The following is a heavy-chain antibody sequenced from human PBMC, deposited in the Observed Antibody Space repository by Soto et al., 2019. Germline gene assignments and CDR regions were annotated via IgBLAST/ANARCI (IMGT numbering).Heavy chain of an antibody. CDR2: IIPIVGLT. CDR3: ARPTGGHDAGGNYMDV. Sequence: QVQLLQSGSEVKKPGSSVKVSCRASGGSLSSYPVTWVRQGPGQGLEWMGRIIPIVGLTNYAQKFQGRVTITADKSTSTAYMELSSLRSDDTAVYYCARPTGGHDAGGNYMDVWGKGTTVIVSS. V-gene: IGHV1-69*02. CDR1: GGSLSSYP. J-gene: IGHJ6*03. D-gene: IGHD2-8*02.